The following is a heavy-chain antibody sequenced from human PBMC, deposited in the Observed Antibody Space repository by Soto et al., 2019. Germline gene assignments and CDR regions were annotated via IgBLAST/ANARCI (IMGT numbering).Heavy chain of an antibody. CDR3: ARDGSQFTPTELSDY. V-gene: IGHV1-18*01. CDR2: ISAYNGNT. D-gene: IGHD3-16*02. Sequence: ASVKVSCKASGYTFTSYGISWVRQAPGQGLEWMGWISAYNGNTNYAQKLQGRVTMTTDTSTSTAYMELRSLRSDDTAVYYCARDGSQFTPTELSDYWGQGTLVTVSS. CDR1: GYTFTSYG. J-gene: IGHJ4*02.